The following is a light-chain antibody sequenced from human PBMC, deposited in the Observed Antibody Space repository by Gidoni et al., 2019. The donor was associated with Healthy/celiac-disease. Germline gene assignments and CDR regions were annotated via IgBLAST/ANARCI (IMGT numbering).Light chain of an antibody. V-gene: IGKV3-20*01. CDR1: QSVTSRY. CDR3: QQYVGLPQYX. Sequence: EIVLTQSPGTLSLSPGERATLSCRASQSVTSRYLAWYQQKPGRAPRLLIYDASTRATGIPDRFSGSGSGTDFTLTISRLEPEDFAVYYCQQYVGLPQYXFXQGTKLDIK. CDR2: DAS. J-gene: IGKJ2*01.